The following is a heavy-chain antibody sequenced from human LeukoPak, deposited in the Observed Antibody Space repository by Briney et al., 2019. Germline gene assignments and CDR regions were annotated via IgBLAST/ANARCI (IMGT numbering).Heavy chain of an antibody. CDR2: INHSGST. V-gene: IGHV4-34*01. CDR3: ATFPYYYDSSDY. CDR1: GGAFSGYY. J-gene: IGHJ4*02. Sequence: KPSETLSLICAVYGGAFSGYYWSWIRQPPGKGLEWIGEINHSGSTNYNPSLKSRVTISVDTSKNQFSLKLSSVTAADTAVYYCATFPYYYDSSDYWGQGTLVTVSS. D-gene: IGHD3-22*01.